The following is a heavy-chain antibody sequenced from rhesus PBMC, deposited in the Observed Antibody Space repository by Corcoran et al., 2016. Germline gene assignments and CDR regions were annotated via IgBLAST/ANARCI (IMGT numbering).Heavy chain of an antibody. V-gene: IGHV4-160*01. J-gene: IGHJ4*01. Sequence: QVQLQESGPGLVKPSETLSLTCAVSGGSICGSYWSWLRQPPGKGLDWIGRFYGSGGSTDYTPSHKSRVTIATDTSKNQFSLELSAVTAADTAVYYCASRRISGLDYWGQGVLVTVSS. CDR1: GGSICGSY. CDR2: FYGSGGST. CDR3: ASRRISGLDY. D-gene: IGHD1-1-1*01.